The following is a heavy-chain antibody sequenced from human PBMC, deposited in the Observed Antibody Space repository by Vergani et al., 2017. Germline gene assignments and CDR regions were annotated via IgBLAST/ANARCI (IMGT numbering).Heavy chain of an antibody. CDR3: ARPIVVVPAGSRYYYYCMDV. D-gene: IGHD2-2*01. CDR2: INPNSGGT. Sequence: QVQLVQSGAEVKKPGASVKVSCKASGYTFTGYYMHWVRQAPGQGREWMGWINPNSGGTNYAQKFQGRVTMTRDTSISTAYMELSRLRSADTAVYYCARPIVVVPAGSRYYYYCMDVWGQGTTVTVSS. V-gene: IGHV1-2*02. CDR1: GYTFTGYY. J-gene: IGHJ6*02.